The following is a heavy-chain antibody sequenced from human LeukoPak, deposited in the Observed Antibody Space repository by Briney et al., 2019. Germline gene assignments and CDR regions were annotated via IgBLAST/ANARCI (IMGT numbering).Heavy chain of an antibody. CDR2: IKQDGSEK. Sequence: PGGSLRLSCAASGFTFSSYGMHWVRQAPGKGLEWVANIKQDGSEKYYVDSVKGRFTISRDNAKNSLYLQMNSLRAEDTAVYYCARDALWFGGGDWGQGTLVTVSS. CDR3: ARDALWFGGGD. D-gene: IGHD3-10*01. CDR1: GFTFSSYG. V-gene: IGHV3-7*01. J-gene: IGHJ4*02.